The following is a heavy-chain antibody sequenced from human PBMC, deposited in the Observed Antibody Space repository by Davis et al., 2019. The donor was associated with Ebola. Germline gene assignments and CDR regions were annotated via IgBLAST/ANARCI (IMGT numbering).Heavy chain of an antibody. CDR1: GLTFSSNT. CDR3: VKRLDSYFES. CDR2: ITGSGSTI. Sequence: PGGSLRLFCVASGLTFSSNTMSWVRQAPGKGLEWVSTITGSGSTIYYADSVRGRFTNPRDKPKNTLYLHMNSLRADDAAVYYCVKRLDSYFESWGQGTLVTVSS. V-gene: IGHV3-23*01. J-gene: IGHJ4*02. D-gene: IGHD3-16*01.